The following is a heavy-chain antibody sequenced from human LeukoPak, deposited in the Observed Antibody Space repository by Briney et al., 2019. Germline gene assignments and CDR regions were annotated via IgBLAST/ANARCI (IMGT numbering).Heavy chain of an antibody. CDR3: ARVISTVTTKYYMDV. CDR2: MNHSGSA. D-gene: IGHD4-17*01. J-gene: IGHJ6*03. V-gene: IGHV4-34*01. Sequence: SETLSLTCAVYGGSFSGYYWTWIRQPPGKGLEWIGEMNHSGSANYNPSLKSRVTISVDTSKNQCSLRLSSVTAADTAVYYCARVISTVTTKYYMDVWGKGTTVTISS. CDR1: GGSFSGYY.